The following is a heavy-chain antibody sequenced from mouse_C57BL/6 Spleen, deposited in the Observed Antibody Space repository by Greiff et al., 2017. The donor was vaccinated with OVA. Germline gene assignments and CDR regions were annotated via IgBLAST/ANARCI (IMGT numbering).Heavy chain of an antibody. Sequence: QVQLKQSGAELVRPGASVKLSCKASGYTFTDYYINWVKQRPGQGLEWIARIYPGSGNTYYNEKFKGKATLTAEKSSSTAYMQLSSLTSEDSAVYFCARDTLYYFDYWGQGTTLTVSS. CDR3: ARDTLYYFDY. CDR1: GYTFTDYY. J-gene: IGHJ2*01. V-gene: IGHV1-76*01. CDR2: IYPGSGNT.